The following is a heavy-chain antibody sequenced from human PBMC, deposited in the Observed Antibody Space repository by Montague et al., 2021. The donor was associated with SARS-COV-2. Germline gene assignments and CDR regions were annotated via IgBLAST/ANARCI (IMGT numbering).Heavy chain of an antibody. CDR2: ISSSGSII. D-gene: IGHD2-2*01. V-gene: IGHV3-48*03. CDR3: ARDREYCSNASCYDIYYGMDV. Sequence: SLRLSCAASGFTFTHYEMNWVRQAPGKGLEWVSYISSSGSIIYYADSVKGRFTISRDVAKNSLYLQMSSLRAEDTAVYYCARDREYCSNASCYDIYYGMDVWGPGTTVTVSS. CDR1: GFTFTHYE. J-gene: IGHJ6*02.